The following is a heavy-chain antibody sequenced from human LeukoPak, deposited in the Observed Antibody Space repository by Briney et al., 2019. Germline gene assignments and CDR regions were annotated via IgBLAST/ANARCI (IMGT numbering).Heavy chain of an antibody. CDR3: ARLGSSGS. CDR1: GLTFSSYA. V-gene: IGHV3-30*04. J-gene: IGHJ5*02. Sequence: PGGSLRLSCAAPGLTFSSYAMHWVRQAPGKGLEWVAVISYDGSNKYYADSVKGRFTISRDNSKNTLYLQMNSLRAEDTAVYYCARLGSSGSWGQGTLVTVSS. D-gene: IGHD3-22*01. CDR2: ISYDGSNK.